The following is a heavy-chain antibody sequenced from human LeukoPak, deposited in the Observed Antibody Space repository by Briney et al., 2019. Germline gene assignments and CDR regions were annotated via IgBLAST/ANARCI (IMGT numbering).Heavy chain of an antibody. Sequence: PGGSLRLSCAASGFTFSSYAFHWVRQAPGKGLQWVAVISCEGSNKYYADSVKGRFTISRDDSKSTVYLQMNSLRSEDTAVYYCARDQLAFSGYDTLFDYWGQGTLVAVSS. CDR2: ISCEGSNK. CDR1: GFTFSSYA. CDR3: ARDQLAFSGYDTLFDY. V-gene: IGHV3-30*04. J-gene: IGHJ4*02. D-gene: IGHD5-12*01.